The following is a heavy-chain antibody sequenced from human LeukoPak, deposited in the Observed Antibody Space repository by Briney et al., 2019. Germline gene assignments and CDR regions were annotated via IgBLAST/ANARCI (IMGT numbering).Heavy chain of an antibody. CDR1: GFTFSSYG. D-gene: IGHD1-14*01. J-gene: IGHJ5*02. CDR2: ISYDGSNK. V-gene: IGHV3-30*18. Sequence: GGSLRLSCAASGFTFSSYGMHWVRQAPGKGLEWVAVISYDGSNKYYADSVKGRFTISRDNSKNTLYLQMNSLRAEDTALYYCAKGRTYPAGWFDPWGQGTLVTVSS. CDR3: AKGRTYPAGWFDP.